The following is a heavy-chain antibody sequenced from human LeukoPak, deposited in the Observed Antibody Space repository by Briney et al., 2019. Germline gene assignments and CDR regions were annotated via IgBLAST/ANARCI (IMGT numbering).Heavy chain of an antibody. Sequence: GGSLRLSCAASGFTFSNYAMSWVRQAPGKGLEWVSAISGSGGSTYYADSVKGRLTISRDNAKNSLYLQMNSLRAEDTAVYYCARDEGELFDPWGQGTLVTVSS. CDR3: ARDEGELFDP. J-gene: IGHJ5*02. V-gene: IGHV3-23*01. CDR2: ISGSGGST. D-gene: IGHD1-7*01. CDR1: GFTFSNYA.